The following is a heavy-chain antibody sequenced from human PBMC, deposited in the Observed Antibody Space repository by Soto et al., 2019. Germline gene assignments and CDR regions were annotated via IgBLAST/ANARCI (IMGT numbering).Heavy chain of an antibody. V-gene: IGHV4-61*01. Sequence: SETLSLTCTVPGGSVSSGSYYWTRIRQPPGKRLEWIGYVYFTGGTNYSPSLKSRITISRDTSRNQFSLELSSVTAADTAFYYCARLPRSHYDQFDSWGQGALVTVSS. D-gene: IGHD3-16*01. CDR1: GGSVSSGSYY. CDR3: ARLPRSHYDQFDS. J-gene: IGHJ4*02. CDR2: VYFTGGT.